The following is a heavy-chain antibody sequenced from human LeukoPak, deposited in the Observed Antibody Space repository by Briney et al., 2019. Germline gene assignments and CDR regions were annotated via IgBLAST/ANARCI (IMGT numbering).Heavy chain of an antibody. D-gene: IGHD6-13*01. Sequence: PGGSLRLSCAASGFTVSSYGMTWVRQAPGKGLEWVSAFSATDGSAQYAESVGGRFTISRDNSKNSLYLQMNSLRDEDTAVYFCAKARIAAAGTGAFDVWGQGTMVTVSS. V-gene: IGHV3-23*01. CDR1: GFTVSSYG. CDR3: AKARIAAAGTGAFDV. CDR2: FSATDGSA. J-gene: IGHJ3*01.